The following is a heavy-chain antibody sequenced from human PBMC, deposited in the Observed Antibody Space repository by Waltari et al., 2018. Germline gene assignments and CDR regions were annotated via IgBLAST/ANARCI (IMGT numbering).Heavy chain of an antibody. D-gene: IGHD1-1*01. V-gene: IGHV3-23*03. CDR3: AKGGDTGTYGFFDF. J-gene: IGHJ4*02. CDR1: GFTFSSND. Sequence: EVQLLESGGGLAQPGGSLRLSCEASGFTFSSNDMTWVRQAPGKGLAWVSRIYSGGSTNYADSVKGRFTVSRDNSKNTLYLQMSNLRGEDTAVYYCAKGGDTGTYGFFDFWGQGTLVSVSS. CDR2: IYSGGST.